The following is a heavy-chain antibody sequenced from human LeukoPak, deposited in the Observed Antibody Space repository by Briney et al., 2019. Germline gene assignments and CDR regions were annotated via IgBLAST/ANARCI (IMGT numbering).Heavy chain of an antibody. CDR3: ARGDDILTGYFGFFDY. D-gene: IGHD3-9*01. J-gene: IGHJ4*02. CDR2: INTDGSST. CDR1: GFTFSNYW. V-gene: IGHV3-74*01. Sequence: GGSLRLSCAVSGFTFSNYWIHWVRQVPGKGLVWVSHINTDGSSTTYADSVKGRLTISRDNAKNTLFLHMNSLRAEDTAVYYCARGDDILTGYFGFFDYWGQGTLVTVSS.